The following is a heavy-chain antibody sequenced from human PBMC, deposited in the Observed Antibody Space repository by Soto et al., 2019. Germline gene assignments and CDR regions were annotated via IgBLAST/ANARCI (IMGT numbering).Heavy chain of an antibody. Sequence: ASVKVSCKASGYTFTELSIHWVRHAPGKGLEWMGGFNPEDGETIYAQKFQGRVTMTEDTSTDTAHMELSSLRSEDTAVYYCATARDIVLVYGALPDALPFWGQGTLVTVSS. CDR3: ATARDIVLVYGALPDALPF. J-gene: IGHJ4*02. D-gene: IGHD2-2*01. CDR1: GYTFTELS. CDR2: FNPEDGET. V-gene: IGHV1-24*01.